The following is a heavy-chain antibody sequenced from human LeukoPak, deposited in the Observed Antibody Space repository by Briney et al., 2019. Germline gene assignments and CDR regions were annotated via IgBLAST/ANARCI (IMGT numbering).Heavy chain of an antibody. CDR1: GGSISSSSYY. Sequence: SETLSLTCTVSGGSISSSSYYWGWIRQPPGKGLEWIGSIYPSGSTYYNPSLKSRVTISVDTSKNQFSLKLSSVTAADTAVYYCARSDNSDALDAFDIWGQGTMVIVSS. CDR3: ARSDNSDALDAFDI. J-gene: IGHJ3*02. D-gene: IGHD6-19*01. V-gene: IGHV4-39*07. CDR2: IYPSGST.